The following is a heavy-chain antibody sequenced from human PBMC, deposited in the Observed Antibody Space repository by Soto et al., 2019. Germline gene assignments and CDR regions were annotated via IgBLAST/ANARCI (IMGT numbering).Heavy chain of an antibody. J-gene: IGHJ4*02. CDR1: GYSFANYW. CDR3: ATHLTGGLDY. Sequence: GESLKISCNGSGYSFANYWIAWVRQMPGRGLEWMGIIYPGDSNTACGPSFQGHVTISADKSINTAYLQWSSLKASDTAIYYCATHLTGGLDYWAQGTLVTVSS. D-gene: IGHD1-20*01. CDR2: IYPGDSNT. V-gene: IGHV5-51*01.